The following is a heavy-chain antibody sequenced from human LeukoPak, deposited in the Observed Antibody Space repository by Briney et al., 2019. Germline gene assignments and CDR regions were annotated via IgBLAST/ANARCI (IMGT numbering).Heavy chain of an antibody. CDR2: ISSSGSTI. J-gene: IGHJ4*02. Sequence: GGSLRLSCAASGFTFSDYYMSWIRQAPGKGLEWVSYISSSGSTIYYADSVKGRFTISRDNAKNSLYLQMNSLRAEDTAVYYCATATRWELAFDYWGQGTLVTVSS. V-gene: IGHV3-11*04. CDR1: GFTFSDYY. D-gene: IGHD1-26*01. CDR3: ATATRWELAFDY.